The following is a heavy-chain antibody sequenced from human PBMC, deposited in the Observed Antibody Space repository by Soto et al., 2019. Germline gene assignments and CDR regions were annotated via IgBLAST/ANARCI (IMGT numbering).Heavy chain of an antibody. V-gene: IGHV4-59*01. Sequence: TSETLSLTCPVSGGSISSYYWSWIRQPPGKGLEWIGYIYYSGSTNYNPSLKSRVTISVDTSKNQFSLKLSSVTAADTAVYYCARARSADSSGWYRNDYNWFDPWGQGTLVTVS. J-gene: IGHJ5*02. D-gene: IGHD6-19*01. CDR3: ARARSADSSGWYRNDYNWFDP. CDR1: GGSISSYY. CDR2: IYYSGST.